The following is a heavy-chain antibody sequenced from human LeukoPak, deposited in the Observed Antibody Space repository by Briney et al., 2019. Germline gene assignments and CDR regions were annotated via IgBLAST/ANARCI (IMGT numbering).Heavy chain of an antibody. CDR1: GFTFSSYS. V-gene: IGHV3-21*01. J-gene: IGHJ4*02. Sequence: GGSLRLSCAASGFTFSSYSMNWVRQAPGKGLEWVSSISSSSSYIYYADSVKGRFTISRDNAKNSLYLQMNSLRAEDTAVYYCARDYIARDYYDSSGYSPKGYWGQGTLVTVSS. CDR3: ARDYIARDYYDSSGYSPKGY. D-gene: IGHD3-22*01. CDR2: ISSSSSYI.